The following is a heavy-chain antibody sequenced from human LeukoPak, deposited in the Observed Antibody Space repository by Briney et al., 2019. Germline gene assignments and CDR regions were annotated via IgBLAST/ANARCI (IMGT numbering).Heavy chain of an antibody. CDR2: ISAYNGYT. CDR3: ARSPSRLGDYYFDY. J-gene: IGHJ4*02. Sequence: GASVKVSCKASGYTFTNNGINWVRQAPGQGLEWMGWISAYNGYTNYAQKLQGRVTMTTDTSTSTAYMELRSLRSEDTAVYYCARSPSRLGDYYFDYWGQGTLVTVSS. CDR1: GYTFTNNG. V-gene: IGHV1-18*01. D-gene: IGHD2-21*02.